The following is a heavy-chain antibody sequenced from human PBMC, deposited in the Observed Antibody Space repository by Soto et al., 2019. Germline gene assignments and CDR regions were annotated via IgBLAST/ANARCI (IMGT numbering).Heavy chain of an antibody. CDR1: GDSISSSFW. D-gene: IGHD4-17*01. CDR2: IYHAEST. CDR3: ARSDFGNFDY. J-gene: IGHJ4*02. Sequence: SETLSLTCAVSGDSISSSFWWRWVRQPPGKGLEWIGEIYHAESTVYNPSLKSRVTISVDKSKNQFSLNLDSVTAADTAVYYCARSDFGNFDYWGRGILVTVSS. V-gene: IGHV4-4*02.